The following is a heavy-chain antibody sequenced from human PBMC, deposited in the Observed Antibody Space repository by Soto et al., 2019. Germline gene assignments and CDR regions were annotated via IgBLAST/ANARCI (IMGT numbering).Heavy chain of an antibody. Sequence: QVQLVQSGAEVKKPGSSVKVSCKASGGTFSSYAICWVRQAPGQGLELMGGIIPISGTANYAQKFQGRVTITADESTSTAYMELSSLRSEDTAVYYCARSQGSSTSLEIYYYYYYGMDVWGQGTTVTVSS. D-gene: IGHD2-2*01. J-gene: IGHJ6*02. CDR1: GGTFSSYA. V-gene: IGHV1-69*01. CDR2: IIPISGTA. CDR3: ARSQGSSTSLEIYYYYYYGMDV.